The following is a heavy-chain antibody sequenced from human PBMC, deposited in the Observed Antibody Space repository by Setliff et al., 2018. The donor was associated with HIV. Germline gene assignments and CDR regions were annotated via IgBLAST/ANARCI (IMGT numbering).Heavy chain of an antibody. CDR3: ARRRGQKATGWYYFDF. Sequence: SETLSLTCTVSGGSISSGSYYWSWIRQPAGKGLELIGRIYISGSTNYNPSLKSRVSISVDTSKRQFSLKLTSVTAGDSALYYCARRRGQKATGWYYFDFWGQGALVTVSS. CDR1: GGSISSGSYY. CDR2: IYISGST. D-gene: IGHD6-19*01. V-gene: IGHV4-61*02. J-gene: IGHJ4*02.